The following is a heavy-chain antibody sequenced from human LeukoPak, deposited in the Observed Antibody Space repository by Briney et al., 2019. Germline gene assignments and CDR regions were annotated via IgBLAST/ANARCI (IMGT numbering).Heavy chain of an antibody. CDR2: MYHTGSS. D-gene: IGHD5-18*01. J-gene: IGHJ4*02. CDR3: ARSPRGYSYGWGSYFDY. V-gene: IGHV4-4*02. Sequence: SETLSLTCAVSGDSISGTNWWSWVRQSPGKGLEWIGEMYHTGSSNYNPSLKSRVTISVGTSKNQFSLKLSSVTAADTAVHYCARSPRGYSYGWGSYFDYWGQGTLVTVSS. CDR1: GDSISGTNW.